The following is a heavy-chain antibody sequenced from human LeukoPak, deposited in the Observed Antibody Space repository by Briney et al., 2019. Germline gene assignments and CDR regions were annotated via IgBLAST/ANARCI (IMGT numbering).Heavy chain of an antibody. J-gene: IGHJ4*02. V-gene: IGHV3-30*12. CDR3: ATYRQVLLPFES. Sequence: GGSLRLSCAASGFAFSSYGMHWVRQAPGKGLEWVAVISYDGSNKYYADSVRGRFTISRDNSKSTLSLQMNSLRAEDTAIYYCATYRQVLLPFESWGQGTLVTVSS. D-gene: IGHD2-8*02. CDR1: GFAFSSYG. CDR2: ISYDGSNK.